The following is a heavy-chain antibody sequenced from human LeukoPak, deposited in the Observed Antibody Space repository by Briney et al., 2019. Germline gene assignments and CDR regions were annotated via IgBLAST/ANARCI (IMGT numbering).Heavy chain of an antibody. Sequence: SETLSLTCTVSGDSISSHFWSWIRQPPGKGLELIGHIYYTGTTYYNPSLNSRVTISLDTSRNQFSLRLTSVTAADTAVYYCARFSSDCSTASCYLTYWGQGTLVTVSS. D-gene: IGHD2-2*01. CDR2: IYYTGTT. J-gene: IGHJ4*02. CDR3: ARFSSDCSTASCYLTY. V-gene: IGHV4-59*11. CDR1: GDSISSHF.